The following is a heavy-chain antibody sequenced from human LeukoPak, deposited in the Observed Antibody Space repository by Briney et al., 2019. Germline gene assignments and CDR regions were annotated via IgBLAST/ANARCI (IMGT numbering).Heavy chain of an antibody. CDR3: ASEYGSGSYWQVGY. CDR2: INPNSGGT. V-gene: IGHV1-2*02. CDR1: GYTFTGYY. J-gene: IGHJ4*02. Sequence: ASVKVPCKASGYTFTGYYMHWVRQAPGQGLEWMGWINPNSGGTNYAQKFQGRVTMTRDTSISTAYMELSRLRSDDTAVYYCASEYGSGSYWQVGYWGQGTLVTVSS. D-gene: IGHD3-10*01.